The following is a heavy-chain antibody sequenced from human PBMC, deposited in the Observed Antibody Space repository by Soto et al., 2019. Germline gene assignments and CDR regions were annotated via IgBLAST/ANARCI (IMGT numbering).Heavy chain of an antibody. V-gene: IGHV3-53*01. CDR1: GFAVRHNY. CDR2: IYSGGDT. D-gene: IGHD1-1*01. J-gene: IGHJ5*02. CDR3: AKPLTGNYKNWFDP. Sequence: GGSLRLSCTASGFAVRHNYMTWVRQAPGKGLEWVSLIYSGGDTAYADSVKGRFTISRHTSQNTLYLQMNSLRAEDTAVYYCAKPLTGNYKNWFDPWGQGTLVTVSS.